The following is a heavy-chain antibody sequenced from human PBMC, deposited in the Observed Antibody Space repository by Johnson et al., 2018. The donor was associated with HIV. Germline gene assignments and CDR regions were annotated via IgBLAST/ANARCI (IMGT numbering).Heavy chain of an antibody. J-gene: IGHJ3*02. Sequence: VQLVESGGGLVQPGGSLRLSCAASGFTFSSYAMHWVRQAPGKGLEYVSAISSNGGSTYYANSVKGRFTISRDNSKNTLYLQMGSLRAEETAVYYCAKDLGESENEEWASDYYDFGSDYPGQDTRGVVGSFDIWGHGTMVTVSS. CDR2: ISSNGGST. V-gene: IGHV3-64*01. D-gene: IGHD3-3*01. CDR1: GFTFSSYA. CDR3: AKDLGESENEEWASDYYDFGSDYPGQDTRGVVGSFDI.